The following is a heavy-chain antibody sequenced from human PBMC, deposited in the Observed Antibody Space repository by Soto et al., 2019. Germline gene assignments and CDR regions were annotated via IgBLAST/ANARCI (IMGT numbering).Heavy chain of an antibody. CDR3: VAMQRWDPTEDS. CDR2: IYYTGTT. J-gene: IGHJ4*02. CDR1: GGSIRTGEYY. Sequence: QLQQSGPGLMKPSQTLSLTCTVSGGSIRTGEYYWTWIRQPPGKGLEWVGYIYYTGTTYYDPSLKSRVTLSLDTSKNQFSLQLRSVTAADTAVYFCVAMQRWDPTEDSWGQGTRVTVSS. D-gene: IGHD1-26*01. V-gene: IGHV4-30-4*01.